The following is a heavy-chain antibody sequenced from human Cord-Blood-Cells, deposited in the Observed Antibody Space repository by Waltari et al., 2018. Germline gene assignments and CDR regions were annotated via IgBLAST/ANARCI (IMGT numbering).Heavy chain of an antibody. CDR1: GGPISSSNW. CDR3: AVRDSSGYYYFDY. Sequence: QVQLQESGPGLVKPSGTLSLTFVVSGGPISSSNWWSWVRQPPGKGLEWIGEIYHSGSTNYNPSLKSRVTISVDKSKNQFSLKLSSVTAADTAVYYCAVRDSSGYYYFDYWGQGTLVTVSS. D-gene: IGHD3-22*01. CDR2: IYHSGST. J-gene: IGHJ4*02. V-gene: IGHV4-4*02.